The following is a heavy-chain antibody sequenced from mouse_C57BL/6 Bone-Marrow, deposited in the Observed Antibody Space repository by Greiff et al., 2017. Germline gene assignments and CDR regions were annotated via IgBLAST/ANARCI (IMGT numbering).Heavy chain of an antibody. CDR3: AREEVTTGSWFAY. CDR1: GYTFTSYW. Sequence: QVQLQQPGAELVKPGASVKMSCKASGYTFTSYWITWVKQRPGQGLEWIGDIYPGSGSTNYNEKFKSKATLTVDKSSSTAYMQLSSLTSEDSAVYYCAREEVTTGSWFAYWGQGTLGTVSA. CDR2: IYPGSGST. J-gene: IGHJ3*01. D-gene: IGHD2-2*01. V-gene: IGHV1-55*01.